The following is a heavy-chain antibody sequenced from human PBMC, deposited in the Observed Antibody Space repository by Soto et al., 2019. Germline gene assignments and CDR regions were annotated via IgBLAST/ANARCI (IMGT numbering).Heavy chain of an antibody. V-gene: IGHV4-38-2*02. Sequence: SETLSLTCTVSGYSISSGSYWAWIRQPPGKGPEWIASIYHGGTTFYNPSLKSRITISVDTSNNQFSLKLTSVTAADTAVYYCARDSYYDFWSGSDTDRWGQGTLVT. D-gene: IGHD3-3*01. CDR3: ARDSYYDFWSGSDTDR. J-gene: IGHJ5*02. CDR1: GYSISSGSY. CDR2: IYHGGTT.